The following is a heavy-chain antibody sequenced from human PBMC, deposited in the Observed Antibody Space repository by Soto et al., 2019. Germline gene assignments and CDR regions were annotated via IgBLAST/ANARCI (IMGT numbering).Heavy chain of an antibody. CDR2: IYYSGDT. CDR3: ARNQPQRYCSGGTCRPAYGMDV. D-gene: IGHD2-15*01. Sequence: TLSLTCTVSGGSISSDSFYWAWIRQPPGKGLEWIGIIYYSGDTYYNPSLAGRLTMSVDTSNQFSLTLRSVTAADTALYYCARNQPQRYCSGGTCRPAYGMDVWGQGTTVTVSS. J-gene: IGHJ6*02. CDR1: GGSISSDSFY. V-gene: IGHV4-39*01.